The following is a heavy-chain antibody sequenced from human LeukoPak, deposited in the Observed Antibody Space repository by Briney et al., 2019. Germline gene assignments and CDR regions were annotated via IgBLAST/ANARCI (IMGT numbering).Heavy chain of an antibody. D-gene: IGHD3-10*01. V-gene: IGHV4-34*01. Sequence: PSETLSLTCAVYGGSFSGYYWSWNRQPPGKGLEWIGEINHSGSTNYNPSLKSRVTISVDTSKNQFSLKLSSVTAADTAVYYCARLATDLLWFGRYYYYYMDVWGKGTTVTISS. CDR3: ARLATDLLWFGRYYYYYMDV. CDR1: GGSFSGYY. CDR2: INHSGST. J-gene: IGHJ6*03.